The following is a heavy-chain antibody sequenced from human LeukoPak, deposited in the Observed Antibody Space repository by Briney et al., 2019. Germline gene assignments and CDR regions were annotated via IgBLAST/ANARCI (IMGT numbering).Heavy chain of an antibody. J-gene: IGHJ4*02. V-gene: IGHV5-51*01. CDR2: IYPGDSDT. CDR1: GYSFTSYW. D-gene: IGHD6-13*01. CDR3: ARSGYSSSWPQSIFDY. Sequence: KDGESLKISCKGSGYSFTSYWIGWVRQMPGKGQEWMGIIYPGDSDTRYSPSFQGQVTISADKSIGTAYLQWSSLKASDTAMYYCARSGYSSSWPQSIFDYWGQGTLVTVSS.